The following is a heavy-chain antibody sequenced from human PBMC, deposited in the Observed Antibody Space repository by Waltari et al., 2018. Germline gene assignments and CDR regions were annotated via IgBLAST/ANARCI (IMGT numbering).Heavy chain of an antibody. CDR1: GYSLSSGYY. Sequence: QVQLQESGPGLVKPSETLSLTCAVSGYSLSSGYYWGWIRQPPGKGLEWIGSIYHSGSTYYNPSLKSRVTISVDTSKNQFSLKLSSVTAADTAVYYCHAYYYGSGDYWGQGTLVTVSS. J-gene: IGHJ4*02. CDR2: IYHSGST. CDR3: HAYYYGSGDY. D-gene: IGHD3-10*01. V-gene: IGHV4-38-2*01.